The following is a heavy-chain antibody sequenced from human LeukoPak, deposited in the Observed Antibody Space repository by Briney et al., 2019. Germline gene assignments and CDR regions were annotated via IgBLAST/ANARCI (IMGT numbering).Heavy chain of an antibody. V-gene: IGHV4-39*01. Sequence: KTSETLSLTCTVSGGSISSSSYYWGWIRQPPGKGLEWIGSIYYSGSTYYNPSLKSRVTMSVDTSKNQFSLKLSSVAAADTAVYYCARHWVAQGNWFDPWGQGTLVTVSS. CDR1: GGSISSSSYY. D-gene: IGHD3-16*01. J-gene: IGHJ5*02. CDR3: ARHWVAQGNWFDP. CDR2: IYYSGST.